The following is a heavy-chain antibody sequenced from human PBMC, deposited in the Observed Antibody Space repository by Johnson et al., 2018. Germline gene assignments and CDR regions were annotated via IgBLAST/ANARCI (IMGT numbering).Heavy chain of an antibody. J-gene: IGHJ1*01. Sequence: VQLLESGAEVKKPGSSVKVPCTASGYTFTSYDINWVRQATGQGLEWMGWMNPNSGNTGYAQKFQGRVTMTRNTSISTAYMELRSLRSEDTAVYYCARGAVGATMRGYFQHWGQGTLVTVSS. D-gene: IGHD1-26*01. CDR1: GYTFTSYD. CDR2: MNPNSGNT. CDR3: ARGAVGATMRGYFQH. V-gene: IGHV1-8*01.